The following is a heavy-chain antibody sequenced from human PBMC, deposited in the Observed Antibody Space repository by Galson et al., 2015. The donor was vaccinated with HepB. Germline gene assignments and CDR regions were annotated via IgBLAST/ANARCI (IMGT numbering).Heavy chain of an antibody. CDR1: GFTFRRLG. Sequence: SLRLSCATSGFTFRRLGMTWVRQAAGKGLECVAAISMSGGSTDYADSVKGRFTISRDNSNNMLYLQMNNLRVEDTAVYYCARGTTSIDYWGQGTQVSASS. CDR2: ISMSGGST. D-gene: IGHD1-1*01. J-gene: IGHJ4*02. CDR3: ARGTTSIDY. V-gene: IGHV3-23*01.